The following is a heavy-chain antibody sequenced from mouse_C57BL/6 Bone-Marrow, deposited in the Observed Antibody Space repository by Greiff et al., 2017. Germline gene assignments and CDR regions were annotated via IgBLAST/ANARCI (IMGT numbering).Heavy chain of an antibody. V-gene: IGHV5-12*01. J-gene: IGHJ1*03. CDR1: GFTFSDYY. CDR3: ARTGHWYFDV. Sequence: EVMLVESGGGLVQPGGSLKLSCAASGFTFSDYYMYWVRQTPEKRLEWVAYISNGGGSTYYPDTVKDRFTISRDNAKNTLYLQMSRLKSEDTAMYYCARTGHWYFDVWGTGTTVTVSS. CDR2: ISNGGGST.